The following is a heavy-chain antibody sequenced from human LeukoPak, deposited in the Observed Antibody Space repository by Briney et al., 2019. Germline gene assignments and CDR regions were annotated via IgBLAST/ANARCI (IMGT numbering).Heavy chain of an antibody. CDR1: GFTFDDYA. D-gene: IGHD1-26*01. V-gene: IGHV3-9*01. CDR3: AKDRGYGIVGDTGGFDH. Sequence: GGSLRLSCAASGFTFDDYAMHWVRQAPGKGLEWVSGINWNSGYIGYADSVKGRITISRDNAKNSLYLQMNSLRAEDTALYYCAKDRGYGIVGDTGGFDHWGQGTLVTVSS. CDR2: INWNSGYI. J-gene: IGHJ4*02.